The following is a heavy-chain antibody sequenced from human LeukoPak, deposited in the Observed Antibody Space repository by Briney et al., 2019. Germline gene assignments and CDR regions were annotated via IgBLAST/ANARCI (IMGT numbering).Heavy chain of an antibody. CDR2: IIPMFGIA. D-gene: IGHD2-8*02. CDR3: ARDRPYTGGWRGFDY. CDR1: GGTFSRYA. Sequence: SVKDSCKASGGTFSRYAISWVRQAPGQGLEWMGGIIPMFGIANYAQKFQGRVTITADESTSTAYMELSSLRSEDTAVYYCARDRPYTGGWRGFDYWGQGTLVTVSS. J-gene: IGHJ4*02. V-gene: IGHV1-69*13.